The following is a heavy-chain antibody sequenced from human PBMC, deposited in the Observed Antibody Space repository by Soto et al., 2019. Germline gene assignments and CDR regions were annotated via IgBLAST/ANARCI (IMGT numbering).Heavy chain of an antibody. CDR2: IRGSGGST. D-gene: IGHD4-4*01. V-gene: IGHV3-23*01. J-gene: IGHJ4*02. Sequence: GGSLRLSCAASGFTFSTYWMSWVRQAPGKGLEWVSAIRGSGGSTYYVDSVKGRFTISRDNSKNTLYLQMNSLRAEDTAVYYCAKDSSTDPYYFDYWGQGTLVTVSS. CDR3: AKDSSTDPYYFDY. CDR1: GFTFSTYW.